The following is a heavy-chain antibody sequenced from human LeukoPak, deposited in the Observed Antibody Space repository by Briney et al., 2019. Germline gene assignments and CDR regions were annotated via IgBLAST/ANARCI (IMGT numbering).Heavy chain of an antibody. D-gene: IGHD1-1*01. J-gene: IGHJ4*02. CDR1: GYTFTGYY. CDR2: INPNSGGT. V-gene: IGHV1-2*02. Sequence: ASVKVSCKASGYTFTGYYMHWVRQAPGQGLEWMGWINPNSGGTNYAQKFQGRVTMTRDTSISTAYMELSRLRSDDTAVYHCARDPTTGTKVFDYWSQGTLVTVSS. CDR3: ARDPTTGTKVFDY.